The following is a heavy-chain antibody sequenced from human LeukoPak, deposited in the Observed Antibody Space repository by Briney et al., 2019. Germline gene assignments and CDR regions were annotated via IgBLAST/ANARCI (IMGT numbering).Heavy chain of an antibody. CDR3: ARDSGWSPYYYGMDV. CDR2: ISGSGGST. Sequence: GGSLRLSCAASGFTFSSYAMSWVRQAPGKGLEWVSAISGSGGSTYYADSVKGRSTISRDNSKNTLYLQMNSLRAEDTAVYYCARDSGWSPYYYGMDVWGQGTTVTVSS. CDR1: GFTFSSYA. J-gene: IGHJ6*02. V-gene: IGHV3-23*01. D-gene: IGHD6-19*01.